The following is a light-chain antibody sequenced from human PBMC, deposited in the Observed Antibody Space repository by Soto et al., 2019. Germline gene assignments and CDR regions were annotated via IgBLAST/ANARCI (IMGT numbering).Light chain of an antibody. CDR3: QSYASSLSGYV. V-gene: IGLV1-40*01. CDR1: SSNIGAGYD. Sequence: QSVLTQPPSVSGAPGQRVTISCTGSSSNIGAGYDVHWYQQLPGTAPKLVIYNNNNRPSGVPDRFSGSKSGTSASLAITGFQAEDEADYYCQSYASSLSGYVFGTGTKLTVL. J-gene: IGLJ1*01. CDR2: NNN.